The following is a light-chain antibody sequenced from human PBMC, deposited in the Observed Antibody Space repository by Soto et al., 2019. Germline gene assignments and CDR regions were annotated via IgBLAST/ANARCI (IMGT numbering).Light chain of an antibody. CDR1: QSISSY. Sequence: DIQMTQSPSSLSASVGDRVTITCRASQSISSYLNWYQQKPGKAPKLLIFGASNLESGVPSRFSGSGSGTDFTLTISSLQPEDFATYYCQQSYSTPPTFGQGTKVDIK. J-gene: IGKJ1*01. CDR3: QQSYSTPPT. V-gene: IGKV1-39*01. CDR2: GAS.